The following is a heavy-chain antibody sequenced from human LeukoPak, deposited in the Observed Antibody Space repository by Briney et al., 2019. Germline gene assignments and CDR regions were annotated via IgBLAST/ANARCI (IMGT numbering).Heavy chain of an antibody. D-gene: IGHD3-22*01. CDR2: ISSSSSYI. J-gene: IGHJ3*02. V-gene: IGHV3-21*01. CDR3: AREAVYDSSGPDAFDI. Sequence: PGGSLRLSCAASGFTFSSYSMNWVRQAPGKGLEWVSSISSSSSYIYYADSVKGRFTISRDNAKNSLYLQMDSLRAEDTAVYYCAREAVYDSSGPDAFDIWGQGTMVTVSS. CDR1: GFTFSSYS.